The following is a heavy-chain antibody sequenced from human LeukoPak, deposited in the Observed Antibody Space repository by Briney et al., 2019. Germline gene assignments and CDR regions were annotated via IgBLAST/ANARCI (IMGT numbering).Heavy chain of an antibody. CDR2: IKSKTDGGTT. D-gene: IGHD3-22*01. J-gene: IGHJ5*02. CDR1: GFTFSNAW. V-gene: IGHV3-15*01. Sequence: RPGGSLRLSCAASGFTFSNAWMSWVRQAPGKGLEWVGRIKSKTDGGTTDYAAPVKGRFTISRDDSKNTLYLQMNSLKTEDTAVYYCTTDPSGTMIVVVTPGFWFDPWGQGTLVTVSS. CDR3: TTDPSGTMIVVVTPGFWFDP.